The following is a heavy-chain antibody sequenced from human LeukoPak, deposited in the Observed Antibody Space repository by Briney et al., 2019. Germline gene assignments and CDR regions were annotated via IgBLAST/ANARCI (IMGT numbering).Heavy chain of an antibody. Sequence: GGSLRLSCAASGFTFSSYGMHWVRQAPGKGLEWVAVIWYDGSNKYYADSVKGRFTISRDNSKNTLYLQMNSLRAEDTAVYYCAREGACDSSGCDAFDIWGQGTMVTVSS. CDR2: IWYDGSNK. J-gene: IGHJ3*02. CDR1: GFTFSSYG. V-gene: IGHV3-33*01. D-gene: IGHD3-22*01. CDR3: AREGACDSSGCDAFDI.